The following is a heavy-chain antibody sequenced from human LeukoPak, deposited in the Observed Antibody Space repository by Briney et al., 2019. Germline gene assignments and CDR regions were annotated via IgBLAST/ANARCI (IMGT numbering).Heavy chain of an antibody. CDR3: ARVGDSSSWFGSWFDL. CDR2: INWNGAST. Sequence: PGGSLRLSCAASGFTFDDYGMSWVRQAPGKGLEWVSGINWNGASTGYADSVKGRFTISRDNTKNSLYLQMNSLKVEDTAFYFCARVGDSSSWFGSWFDLWGQGTLVTVSS. D-gene: IGHD6-13*01. V-gene: IGHV3-20*04. CDR1: GFTFDDYG. J-gene: IGHJ5*02.